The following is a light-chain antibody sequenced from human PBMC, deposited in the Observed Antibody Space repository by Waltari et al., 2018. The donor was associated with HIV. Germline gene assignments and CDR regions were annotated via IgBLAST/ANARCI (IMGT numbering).Light chain of an antibody. V-gene: IGLV2-11*01. CDR1: SSDVGGYNS. Sequence: QSALTQPRSVSGSPGQSVTISCTGTSSDVGGYNSVSWYQQHTGKATKLLIYEISKWPSGVPDRFSGSKSGNTASLTISGLRADDEADYYCCSYGGTYNVFGTGTKVTIL. CDR2: EIS. CDR3: CSYGGTYNV. J-gene: IGLJ1*01.